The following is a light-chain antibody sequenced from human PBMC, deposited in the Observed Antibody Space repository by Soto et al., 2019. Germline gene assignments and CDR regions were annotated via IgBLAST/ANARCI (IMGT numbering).Light chain of an antibody. J-gene: IGKJ5*01. CDR3: QQYHRAPDT. V-gene: IGKV3-20*01. CDR2: GAS. CDR1: QIVGGDT. Sequence: EIVLTQSPGTLSLSPGERATLSCRASQIVGGDTLAWFQQRPGQAPRLVIYGASNRAAGIPDRFSGSGSGTDFTLTVSRLEPEDFAMYYCQQYHRAPDTFGQGTRLEMK.